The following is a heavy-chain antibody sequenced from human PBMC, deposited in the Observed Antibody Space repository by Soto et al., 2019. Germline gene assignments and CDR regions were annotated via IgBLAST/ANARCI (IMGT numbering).Heavy chain of an antibody. D-gene: IGHD2-2*01. CDR2: IYSGGST. CDR3: ARDPSYCSSTSCYYYGMDV. V-gene: IGHV3-53*04. Sequence: GGSLRLSCAASGFTVSSNYMSWVRQAPGKGLEWVSVIYSGGSTYYADSVKGRFTISRHNSKNTLYLQMNSLRAEDTAVYYCARDPSYCSSTSCYYYGMDVWGQGTTVTVSS. CDR1: GFTVSSNY. J-gene: IGHJ6*02.